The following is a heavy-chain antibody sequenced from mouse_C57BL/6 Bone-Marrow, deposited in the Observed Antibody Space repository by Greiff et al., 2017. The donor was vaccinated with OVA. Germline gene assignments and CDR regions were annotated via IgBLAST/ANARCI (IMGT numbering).Heavy chain of an antibody. D-gene: IGHD1-1*01. J-gene: IGHJ1*03. CDR1: GYTFTSYW. V-gene: IGHV1-55*01. CDR2: IYPGSGST. CDR3: ARKGVYYGSSYGYFDV. Sequence: QVQLQQPGAELVKPGASVKMSCKASGYTFTSYWITWVKQRPGQGLEWIGDIYPGSGSTNYNEKFKSKATLTVDTSSSTAYMQLSSLTSEDSAVYYCARKGVYYGSSYGYFDVWGTGTTVTVSS.